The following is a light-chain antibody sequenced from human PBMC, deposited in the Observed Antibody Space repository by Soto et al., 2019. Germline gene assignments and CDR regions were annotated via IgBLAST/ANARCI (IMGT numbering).Light chain of an antibody. CDR3: QSFDNSLNGVV. J-gene: IGLJ2*01. CDR2: GDI. Sequence: QSVLTQPPSVSGAPGQRVTISCFGSTSNIGANDLHWYQQLPGTAPKLLIYGDINRPSGVPDRFSGSKSGTSASLAISGLQAEDEADYYCQSFDNSLNGVVFGGGTKLTVL. V-gene: IGLV1-40*01. CDR1: TSNIGAND.